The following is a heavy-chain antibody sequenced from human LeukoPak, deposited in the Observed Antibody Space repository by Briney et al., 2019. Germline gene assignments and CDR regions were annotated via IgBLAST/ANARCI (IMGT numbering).Heavy chain of an antibody. J-gene: IGHJ6*03. CDR3: AKGEVELLNGYMDV. CDR2: ISWDGGST. D-gene: IGHD1-7*01. V-gene: IGHV3-43D*03. Sequence: PGRSLRLSCAASGFTFSSYAMHWVRQAPGKGLEWVSLISWDGGSTYYADSVKGRFTISRDNSKNSLYLQMNSLRAEDTALYYCAKGEVELLNGYMDVWGKGTTVTVSS. CDR1: GFTFSSYA.